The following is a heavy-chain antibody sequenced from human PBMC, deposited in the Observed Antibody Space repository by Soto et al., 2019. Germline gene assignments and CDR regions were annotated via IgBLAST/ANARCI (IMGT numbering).Heavy chain of an antibody. Sequence: GVLRLSCAASGFTFSSYWMSWVRQAPGKGLEWVANIKQDGSEKYYVDSVKGRFTISRDNAKNSLYLQMNSLRAEDTAVYYCARDSPYMGLRYYYYYGMDVWGQGTTVTVSS. CDR1: GFTFSSYW. J-gene: IGHJ6*02. V-gene: IGHV3-7*01. CDR2: IKQDGSEK. D-gene: IGHD3-16*01. CDR3: ARDSPYMGLRYYYYYGMDV.